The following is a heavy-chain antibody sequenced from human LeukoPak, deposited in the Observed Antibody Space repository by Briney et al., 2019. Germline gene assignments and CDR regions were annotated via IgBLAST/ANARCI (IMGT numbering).Heavy chain of an antibody. CDR2: INSDGSST. J-gene: IGHJ5*02. D-gene: IGHD3-10*01. CDR3: AREPMVRGVIGWFDP. Sequence: GGSLRLSCAASGFTFSSYSMKWVRQAPGKGLVWVSRINSDGSSTSYADSVKGRFTISRDNAKNTLYLQMNSLRAEDTAVYYCAREPMVRGVIGWFDPWGQGTLVTVSS. V-gene: IGHV3-74*01. CDR1: GFTFSSYS.